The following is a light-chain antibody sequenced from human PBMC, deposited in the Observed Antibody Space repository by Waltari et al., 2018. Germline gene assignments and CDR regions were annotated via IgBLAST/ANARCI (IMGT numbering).Light chain of an antibody. CDR2: DVS. Sequence: QSALTQPDSVSASPGQSITISCTGTSSDVGGYNYVSWYQQHPGKAPKLLIYDVSKWPSGVSNRFSGSKSGNTASLTISGLQPEDEAAYYCSSYATNRLVFGGGTKLTVL. CDR1: SSDVGGYNY. V-gene: IGLV2-14*01. J-gene: IGLJ2*01. CDR3: SSYATNRLV.